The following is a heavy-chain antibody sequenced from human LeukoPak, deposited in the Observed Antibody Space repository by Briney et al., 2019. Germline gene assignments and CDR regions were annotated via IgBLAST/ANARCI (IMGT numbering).Heavy chain of an antibody. J-gene: IGHJ4*02. CDR2: IYHSGST. CDR3: ARGRMALGAVAGTEAIYYFDY. D-gene: IGHD6-19*01. Sequence: PSETLCLTPAVYGGSFSGYYWCGIREPPGGGREWGGEIYHSGSTNYNPSPKSRVTISVDASKIQLSLKLSSVTAADTAVYYCARGRMALGAVAGTEAIYYFDYWGQGTMVTVSS. CDR1: GGSFSGYY. V-gene: IGHV4-34*01.